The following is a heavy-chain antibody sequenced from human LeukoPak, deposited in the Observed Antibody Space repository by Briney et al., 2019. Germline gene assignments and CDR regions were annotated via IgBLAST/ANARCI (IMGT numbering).Heavy chain of an antibody. Sequence: GGSLRLSCAASGLIFSSYWMHWVRQAPGKGLVWVTRINSDGSSTSYADSVRGRFTISRDNAKNTLYLQMNSLRAEDTAVYYCARDGSSGRANAFDIWGQGTMVTVSS. V-gene: IGHV3-74*01. D-gene: IGHD6-19*01. CDR3: ARDGSSGRANAFDI. CDR1: GLIFSSYW. CDR2: INSDGSST. J-gene: IGHJ3*02.